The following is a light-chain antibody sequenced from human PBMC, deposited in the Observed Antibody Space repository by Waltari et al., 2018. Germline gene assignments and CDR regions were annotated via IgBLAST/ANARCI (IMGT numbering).Light chain of an antibody. J-gene: IGLJ2*01. Sequence: QSALTQPRSVSGSPGQSVTISCPGTSSDVGGFNYVSWYQQHPGKTPKLMIYDVIKRPSVVPDRFSGSKSDNTASRTISGLQAEDEADYYCCSYAGSYTVVFGGGTKVTVL. CDR1: SSDVGGFNY. V-gene: IGLV2-11*01. CDR3: CSYAGSYTVV. CDR2: DVI.